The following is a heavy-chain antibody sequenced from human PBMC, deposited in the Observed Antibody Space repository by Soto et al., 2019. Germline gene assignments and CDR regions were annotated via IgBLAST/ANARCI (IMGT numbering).Heavy chain of an antibody. CDR1: GDSMSGFS. V-gene: IGHV4-59*01. CDR3: ARFRRNYFDY. J-gene: IGHJ4*02. Sequence: PSETLSLTCTVSGDSMSGFSWSWIRQTPGKGLEWIGYINYVGRTSYYSPSLQSRVTISLDSSKNQFSLILSSVTAADTAVYFCARFRRNYFDYWGQGTQVTVSS. D-gene: IGHD3-10*01. CDR2: INYVGRTS.